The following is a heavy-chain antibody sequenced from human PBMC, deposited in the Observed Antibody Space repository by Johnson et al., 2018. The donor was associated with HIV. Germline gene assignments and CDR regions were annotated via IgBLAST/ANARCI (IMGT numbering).Heavy chain of an antibody. CDR1: GFTFSNYG. V-gene: IGHV3-30*19. CDR3: AGQVRAFDI. Sequence: QVQLVESGGGVVQPGRSLRLSCAASGFTFSNYGMHWVRQAPGKGLEWVAVISYDGSNKYYADSVKGRFTISRDNSMHTMYLQMNSLRAEDTAVYYCAGQVRAFDIWGQGTMVTVSS. J-gene: IGHJ3*02. CDR2: ISYDGSNK. D-gene: IGHD6-19*01.